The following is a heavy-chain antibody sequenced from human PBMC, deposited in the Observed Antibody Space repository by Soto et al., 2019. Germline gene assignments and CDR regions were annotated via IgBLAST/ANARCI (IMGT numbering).Heavy chain of an antibody. CDR2: IYYSGST. J-gene: IGHJ4*02. V-gene: IGHV4-59*01. CDR3: ARDRGELLPYFDY. CDR1: GGSISSYY. Sequence: PSETLSLTCTVSGGSISSYYWSWIRQPPGKGLEWIGYIYYSGSTNYNPSLKNRVTISVDTSKNQFSLKLSSVTAADTAVYYCARDRGELLPYFDYWGQGTLVTVSS. D-gene: IGHD1-26*01.